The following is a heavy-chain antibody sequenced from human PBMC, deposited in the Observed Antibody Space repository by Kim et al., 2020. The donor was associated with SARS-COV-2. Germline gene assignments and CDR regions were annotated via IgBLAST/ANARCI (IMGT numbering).Heavy chain of an antibody. CDR3: ARDYNYDSSGYYYLDY. V-gene: IGHV4-31*02. J-gene: IGHJ4*02. Sequence: PALKSRVTISVDTSKNQFPLRLSSVTAADTAVYYCARDYNYDSSGYYYLDYWGQGTLVTVSS. D-gene: IGHD3-22*01.